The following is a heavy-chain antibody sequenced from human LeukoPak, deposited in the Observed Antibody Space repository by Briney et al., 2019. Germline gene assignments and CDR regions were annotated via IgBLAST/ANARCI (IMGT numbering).Heavy chain of an antibody. J-gene: IGHJ1*01. CDR1: GDSIRSGSFH. Sequence: SETLSLTCSVSGDSIRSGSFHWHWIRQPAGKGLEWIGRIYITGSTDYNPSLKSRFTMEVDRSNNQFSLKLTSVTAADTAVYYCAKSWGYAANSLHIQHWGQGARVIVSA. CDR3: AKSWGYAANSLHIQH. V-gene: IGHV4-61*02. CDR2: IYITGST. D-gene: IGHD4-23*01.